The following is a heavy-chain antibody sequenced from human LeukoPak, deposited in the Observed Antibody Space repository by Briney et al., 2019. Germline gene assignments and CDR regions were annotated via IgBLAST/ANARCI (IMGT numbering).Heavy chain of an antibody. Sequence: GGSLRLSCTGSGFTFGNYGMSWVRQAPGKGLEWVGLIRSKTYGGTVVYAASVKGRFTISRDDSKSIAYVQMNSLTTEDTAVYYCTSVYCSGGSYYPNLPDYWGQGTLVTVSS. CDR1: GFTFGNYG. CDR3: TSVYCSGGSYYPNLPDY. V-gene: IGHV3-49*04. CDR2: IRSKTYGGTV. J-gene: IGHJ4*02. D-gene: IGHD2-15*01.